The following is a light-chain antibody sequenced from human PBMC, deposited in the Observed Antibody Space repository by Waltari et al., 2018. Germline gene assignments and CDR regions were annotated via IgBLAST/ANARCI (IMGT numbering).Light chain of an antibody. CDR1: NSDVGASNY. CDR2: DVT. V-gene: IGLV2-11*01. J-gene: IGLJ2*01. CDR3: CSYAGTFVV. Sequence: QSALTQPRSVSGSPGQSVTISCTGTNSDVGASNYVSWYQQHPGKAPRLIIYDVTKRPPGVPDRFAGSKSGNTASLTISGLQAEDEAEYYCCSYAGTFVVFGGGTKVTVL.